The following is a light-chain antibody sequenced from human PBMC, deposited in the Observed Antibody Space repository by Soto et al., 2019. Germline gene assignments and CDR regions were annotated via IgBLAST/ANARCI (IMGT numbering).Light chain of an antibody. CDR3: QSYDSSLSGL. V-gene: IGLV1-40*01. CDR1: SSNIGAGYD. CDR2: GNS. Sequence: QSVLTQPPSVSRAPGQRVTISCTGSSSNIGAGYDVHWYQQLPGTAPKLLIYGNSNRPSGVPDRFSGSKSGTSASLAITGLQAEDEADYYCQSYDSSLSGLFGTGTKLTVL. J-gene: IGLJ1*01.